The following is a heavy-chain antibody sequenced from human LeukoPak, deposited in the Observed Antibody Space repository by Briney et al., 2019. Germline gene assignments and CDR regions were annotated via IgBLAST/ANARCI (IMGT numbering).Heavy chain of an antibody. V-gene: IGHV3-23*01. CDR2: ISGSGGST. D-gene: IGHD6-13*01. CDR3: AKEQSSRPYYYYGMDV. J-gene: IGHJ6*02. Sequence: GGTLRLSCAASGFTFSSYAMSWVRQAPGKGLEWVSAISGSGGSTYYADSVKGRFTISRDTSKNTLHLQRNSLRAEDTAVYYCAKEQSSRPYYYYGMDVWGQGTTVTVSS. CDR1: GFTFSSYA.